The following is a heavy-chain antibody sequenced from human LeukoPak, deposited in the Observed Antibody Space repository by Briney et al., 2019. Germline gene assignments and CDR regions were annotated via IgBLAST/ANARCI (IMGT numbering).Heavy chain of an antibody. D-gene: IGHD6-19*01. CDR1: GGSISSYY. V-gene: IGHV4-59*08. CDR3: ARLHKQWLVGGYFDY. J-gene: IGHJ4*02. CDR2: IYYSGST. Sequence: SETLSLTCTVSGGSISSYYWSWIRQPPGKGLEWIGYIYYSGSTNYNPSLKSRVTTSVDTSKNQFSLKLSSVTAADTAVYYCARLHKQWLVGGYFDYWGQGTLVTVSS.